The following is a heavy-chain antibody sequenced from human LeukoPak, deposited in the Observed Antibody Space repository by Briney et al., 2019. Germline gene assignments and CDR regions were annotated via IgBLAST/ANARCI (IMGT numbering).Heavy chain of an antibody. J-gene: IGHJ5*02. D-gene: IGHD2-2*02. CDR1: GGSFSGYY. CDR2: INHSGST. V-gene: IGHV4-34*01. CDR3: ARGGSVVVPAAILTWFDP. Sequence: TSETLSLTCAVYGGSFSGYYWSWIRQPPGKGLEWIGEINHSGSTNYNPSLKSRVTISVDTSKNQFSLKLSSVTAADTAVYYCARGGSVVVPAAILTWFDPWGQGNLVTVSS.